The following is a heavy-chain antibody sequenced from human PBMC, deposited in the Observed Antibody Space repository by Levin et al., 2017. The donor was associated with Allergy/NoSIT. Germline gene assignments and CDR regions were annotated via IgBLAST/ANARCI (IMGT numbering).Heavy chain of an antibody. D-gene: IGHD3-16*01. V-gene: IGHV1-18*01. CDR1: GYTFTSYG. CDR3: ARGPIWGAYRRLDD. Sequence: ASVKVSCKASGYTFTSYGISWVRQAPGQGLEWMGWISAYKGNSNYAQKLQGRVTMTTDTSTSTAYMELRSLRSDDTAVYDCARGPIWGAYRRLDDWGQGTLVTVSS. J-gene: IGHJ4*02. CDR2: ISAYKGNS.